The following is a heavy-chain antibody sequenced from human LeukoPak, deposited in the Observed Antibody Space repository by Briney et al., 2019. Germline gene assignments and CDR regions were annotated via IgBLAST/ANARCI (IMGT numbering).Heavy chain of an antibody. CDR3: AGTIAAAGTGDWFDP. CDR2: INPNSGGT. CDR1: GYTFTSYD. V-gene: IGHV1-2*02. J-gene: IGHJ5*02. Sequence: ASVKVSCKASGYTFTSYDINWVRQAPGQGLEWMGWINPNSGGTNYAQKFQGRVTMTRDTSISTAYMELSRLRSDDTAVCYCAGTIAAAGTGDWFDPWGQGTLVTVSS. D-gene: IGHD6-13*01.